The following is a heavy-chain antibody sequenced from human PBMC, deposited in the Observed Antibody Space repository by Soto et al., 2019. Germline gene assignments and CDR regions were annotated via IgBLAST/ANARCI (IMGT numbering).Heavy chain of an antibody. Sequence: PGGSLRLSCAASGFTFSNAWMSWVRQAPGKGLEWVGRIKSKTDGGTTDYAAPVKGRFTISRDDSKNTLYLQMNSLKTEDTAVYYCTTDQVWFGEFRDYYYYMDVWGQGTTVTVSS. D-gene: IGHD3-10*01. CDR2: IKSKTDGGTT. V-gene: IGHV3-15*01. CDR3: TTDQVWFGEFRDYYYYMDV. J-gene: IGHJ6*03. CDR1: GFTFSNAW.